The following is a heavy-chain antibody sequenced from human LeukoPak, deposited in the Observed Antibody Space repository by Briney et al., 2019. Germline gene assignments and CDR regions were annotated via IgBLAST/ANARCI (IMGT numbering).Heavy chain of an antibody. CDR2: ISGSGGST. CDR3: AKDPHRGYSYVSDY. J-gene: IGHJ4*02. V-gene: IGHV3-23*01. CDR1: GFTFSSYA. D-gene: IGHD5-18*01. Sequence: GGSLRLSCAASGFTFSSYAMSWVRQAPGKGLEWASAISGSGGSTYYADSVKGRFTISRDNSKNTLYLQMNSLRAEDTAVYYCAKDPHRGYSYVSDYWGQGTLVTVSS.